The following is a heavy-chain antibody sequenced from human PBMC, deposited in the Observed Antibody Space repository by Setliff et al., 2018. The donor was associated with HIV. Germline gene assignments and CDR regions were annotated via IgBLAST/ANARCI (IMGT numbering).Heavy chain of an antibody. CDR1: GYDFSSYR. D-gene: IGHD2-8*02. CDR3: ARGGLGFLDWCLSDS. J-gene: IGHJ4*02. CDR2: SIGLTGEV. V-gene: IGHV1-18*04. Sequence: ASVTVSCKASGYDFSSYRIMWVRQTPGQGLEWLGWSIGLTGEVRLAKEFQGSVTLTTSAYTAYMERKSLRSEVRGVYYCARGGLGFLDWCLSDSWGQGTLVTVS.